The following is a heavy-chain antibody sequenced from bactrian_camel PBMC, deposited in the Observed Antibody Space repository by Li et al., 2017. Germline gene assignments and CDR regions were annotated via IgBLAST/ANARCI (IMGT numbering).Heavy chain of an antibody. Sequence: HVQLVESGGGSVQAGGSLTLSCVVSTYTKSRYCMHWFRQAPGKEHKGVAVIDRDGTTAYADSVKGRFTISKDKDHVKNTLFLEMTNLKADDTAMYYCTADPGRCVHNFYDANRLAYKGQGTQVTVS. CDR1: TYTKSRYC. J-gene: IGHJ4*01. D-gene: IGHD1*01. V-gene: IGHV3S6*01. CDR2: IDRDGTTA.